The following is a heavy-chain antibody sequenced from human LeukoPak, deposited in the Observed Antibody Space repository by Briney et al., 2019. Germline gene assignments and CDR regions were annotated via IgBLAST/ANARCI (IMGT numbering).Heavy chain of an antibody. CDR1: GFTFSNYA. CDR3: AGRITGYSSGYVF. CDR2: ISGSAHKI. J-gene: IGHJ4*02. V-gene: IGHV3-23*01. D-gene: IGHD5-18*01. Sequence: GGSLRLSCVGSGFTFSNYAMSWVRQAPGKGLEWVSVISGSAHKIRYADSVRGRFTVSRDNSENTVYLQMNNLRGEDTAIYYCAGRITGYSSGYVFWGQRTLVTVSS.